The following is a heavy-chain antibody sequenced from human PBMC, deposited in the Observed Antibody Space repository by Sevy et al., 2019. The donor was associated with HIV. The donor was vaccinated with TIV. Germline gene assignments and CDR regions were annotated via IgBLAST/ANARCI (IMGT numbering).Heavy chain of an antibody. CDR2: IGSSNSYI. J-gene: IGHJ4*02. D-gene: IGHD6-13*01. Sequence: GESLKISCAASGFSFSSYSVSWVRQAPGKGLEWVASIGSSNSYIYYADSVKGRFTISRDNAKNSLVLHMNTLRAEDTAVYYCARSYSSSWYILYYFEYWGQGTPVTVSS. V-gene: IGHV3-21*01. CDR3: ARSYSSSWYILYYFEY. CDR1: GFSFSSYS.